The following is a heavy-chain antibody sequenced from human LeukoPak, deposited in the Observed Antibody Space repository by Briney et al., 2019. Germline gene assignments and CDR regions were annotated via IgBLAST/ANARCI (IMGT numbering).Heavy chain of an antibody. V-gene: IGHV3-23*01. J-gene: IGHJ4*02. CDR2: ISGSGGST. CDR1: GFTFSSYA. Sequence: GSLRLSCAASGFTFSSYAMSWVRQAPGKGLEWVSAISGSGGSTYYADSVKGRFTISRDNPKNTLYLQMNSLRAEDTAVYYCAKAGPTRITMVRGAYYFDYWGQGTLVTVSS. CDR3: AKAGPTRITMVRGAYYFDY. D-gene: IGHD3-10*01.